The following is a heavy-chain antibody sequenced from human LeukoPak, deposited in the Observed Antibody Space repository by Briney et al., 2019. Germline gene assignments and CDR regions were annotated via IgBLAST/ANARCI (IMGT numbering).Heavy chain of an antibody. J-gene: IGHJ6*03. V-gene: IGHV3-23*01. CDR1: GFTLSSHA. D-gene: IGHD4-17*01. Sequence: GGSLRLSCAASGFTLSSHAMSWVRQAPGKGLEWVSSLSGRGGSTYHADSVKGRFSISRDNSKDTLYLQLPSLTAEDTAVYYCAKGGSTSRVTTSRVVFGYYYYMDVWGKGTPVTVSS. CDR2: LSGRGGST. CDR3: AKGGSTSRVTTSRVVFGYYYYMDV.